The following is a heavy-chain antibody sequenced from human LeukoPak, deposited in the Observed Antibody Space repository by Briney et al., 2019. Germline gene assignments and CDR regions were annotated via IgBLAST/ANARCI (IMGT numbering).Heavy chain of an antibody. CDR2: IKQDGSEK. J-gene: IGHJ4*02. CDR1: GFTVSSYW. CDR3: AREMGGLGVVVPAAFYEFDY. Sequence: QPGGSLRLSCAASGFTVSSYWMSWVRQAPGKGLEWVANIKQDGSEKYYVDSVKGRFTISRDNAKNSLYLQMNSLRAEDTAVYYCAREMGGLGVVVPAAFYEFDYWGQGTLVTVSS. D-gene: IGHD2-2*01. V-gene: IGHV3-7*03.